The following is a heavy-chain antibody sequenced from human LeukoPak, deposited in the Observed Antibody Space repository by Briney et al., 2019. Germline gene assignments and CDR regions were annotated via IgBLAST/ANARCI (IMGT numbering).Heavy chain of an antibody. Sequence: PSETLSLTCTVSGGSISSYYWSWLRQPPGKGPEWIGYIYYSGSTNYNPSHKSRVTISIDTSKNQFSLKLSSVTAADTAVYYCARRAYSSGYYFFDFWGQGTLVTVSS. J-gene: IGHJ4*02. CDR1: GGSISSYY. CDR3: ARRAYSSGYYFFDF. D-gene: IGHD3-22*01. V-gene: IGHV4-59*01. CDR2: IYYSGST.